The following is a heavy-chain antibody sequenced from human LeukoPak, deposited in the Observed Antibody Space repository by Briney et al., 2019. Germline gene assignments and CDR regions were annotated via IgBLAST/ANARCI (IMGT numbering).Heavy chain of an antibody. Sequence: SETLSLTCTVSGDSVSNGNYYWSRLRQPPGKALEWIGYIYYTGKTYYNPSLEGRVTILVDTSRNHFSVKLSSVTAADTAVYYCARSQNYYGSGDYWSQGTLVTVSS. CDR3: ARSQNYYGSGDY. J-gene: IGHJ4*02. CDR2: IYYTGKT. V-gene: IGHV4-61*03. CDR1: GDSVSNGNYY. D-gene: IGHD3-10*01.